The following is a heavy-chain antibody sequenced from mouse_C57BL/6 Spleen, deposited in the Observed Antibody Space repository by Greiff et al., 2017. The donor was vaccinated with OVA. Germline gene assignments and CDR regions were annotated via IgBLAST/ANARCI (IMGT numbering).Heavy chain of an antibody. D-gene: IGHD2-10*02. CDR3: TSGYGNYEYFDV. J-gene: IGHJ1*03. CDR2: IRLKSDNYAT. Sequence: EVQLVESGGGLVQPGGSMKLSCVASGFTFSNYWMNWVRQSPEKGLEWVAQIRLKSDNYATHYAESVKGRFTISRDDSKSSVYLQMNNLRAEDTGIYYCTSGYGNYEYFDVWGTGTTVTVSS. V-gene: IGHV6-3*01. CDR1: GFTFSNYW.